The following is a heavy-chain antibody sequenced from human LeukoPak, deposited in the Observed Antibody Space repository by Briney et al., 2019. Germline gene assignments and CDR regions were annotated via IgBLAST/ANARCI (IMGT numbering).Heavy chain of an antibody. Sequence: PSETLSLTCTVSGGSISSYYWSWIRQPPGKGLEWIGYIYYSGSTNYNPSLKSRVTISVDTSKNQFSLKLSSVTAADTAVYYCARRCYILTSFYYYYYMDVWGKGTTVTVSS. J-gene: IGHJ6*03. D-gene: IGHD3-9*01. CDR3: ARRCYILTSFYYYYYMDV. CDR1: GGSISSYY. CDR2: IYYSGST. V-gene: IGHV4-59*01.